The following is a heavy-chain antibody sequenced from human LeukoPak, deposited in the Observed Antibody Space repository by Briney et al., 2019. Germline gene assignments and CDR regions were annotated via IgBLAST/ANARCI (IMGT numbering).Heavy chain of an antibody. Sequence: TSETLSFTCTVSGGSISNYYWSWIRQPPGKGLEWIGYIYTSGSTNYNPSLKSRVTISVDTSKNQFSLMLNSVTAADTAVYYCARRPHGFDIWGQGTLVTVSS. CDR2: IYTSGST. V-gene: IGHV4-4*09. CDR1: GGSISNYY. J-gene: IGHJ3*02. CDR3: ARRPHGFDI.